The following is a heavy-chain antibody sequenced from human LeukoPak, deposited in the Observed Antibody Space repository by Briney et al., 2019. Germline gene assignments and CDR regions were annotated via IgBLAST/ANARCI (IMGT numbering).Heavy chain of an antibody. D-gene: IGHD2-2*01. CDR2: INPSGGST. CDR3: ARAHGYCSSTSCFYYYGMDV. Sequence: GASVKVSCKASGYTFTSYYMHWVRQAPGQGLEWMGIINPSGGSTSHAQKFQGRVTITADESTSTAYMELSSLRSEDTAVYYCARAHGYCSSTSCFYYYGMDVWGQGTTVTVSS. V-gene: IGHV1-46*01. CDR1: GYTFTSYY. J-gene: IGHJ6*02.